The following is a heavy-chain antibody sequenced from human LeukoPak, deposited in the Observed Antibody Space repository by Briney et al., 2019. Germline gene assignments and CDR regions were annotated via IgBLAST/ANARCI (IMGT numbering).Heavy chain of an antibody. CDR3: AKGGIHRGYYYYYMDV. J-gene: IGHJ6*03. V-gene: IGHV1-46*01. CDR1: GYTFTSYY. CDR2: INPSGGST. D-gene: IGHD6-13*01. Sequence: GASVKVSCKASGYTFTSYYMHWVRQAPGQGLEWMGIINPSGGSTSYAQKFQGRVTMTRDMSTSTVYMELSSLRSEDTAVYYCAKGGIHRGYYYYYMDVWGKGTTVTISS.